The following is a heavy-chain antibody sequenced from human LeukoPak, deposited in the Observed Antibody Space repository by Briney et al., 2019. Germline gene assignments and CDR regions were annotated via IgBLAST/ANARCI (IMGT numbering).Heavy chain of an antibody. J-gene: IGHJ4*02. CDR3: ARDAYYYVH. CDR1: GFTVSSNY. CDR2: IYSGGST. D-gene: IGHD3-10*02. Sequence: QAGGSLRLSWAASGFTVSSNYMSWVRQAPGKGLEWVSVIYSGGSTYYADSVKGRFTISRGNSKNTLYLQMNSLRAEDTAVYYCARDAYYYVHWGQGTLVTVSS. V-gene: IGHV3-53*01.